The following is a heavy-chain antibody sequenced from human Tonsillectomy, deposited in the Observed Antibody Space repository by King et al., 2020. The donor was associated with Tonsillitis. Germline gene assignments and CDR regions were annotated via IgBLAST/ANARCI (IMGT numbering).Heavy chain of an antibody. Sequence: VQLVESGGGLVKPGGSLRLSCAASGSTFSIYSMNWVRQAPGKGLEWVSSIRSSSSYIYYADSVKGRFTISRDNAKNSLYLQMNSLRAEDTAVYYCARVRYDSRGYYYVDYWGQGTLVTVSS. CDR2: IRSSSSYI. J-gene: IGHJ4*02. D-gene: IGHD3-22*01. V-gene: IGHV3-21*01. CDR1: GSTFSIYS. CDR3: ARVRYDSRGYYYVDY.